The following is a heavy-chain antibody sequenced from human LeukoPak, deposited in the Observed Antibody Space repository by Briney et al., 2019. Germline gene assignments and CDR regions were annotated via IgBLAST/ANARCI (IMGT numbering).Heavy chain of an antibody. Sequence: GGSLRLSCTASGFTFGDYAMSWFRQAPGKGLEWVGFIRSKAYGGTTEYAASVKGRFTISRDDSKSIAYLQMNSLKTEDTAVYYCTRDPQYYYGSGSYPAFDYWGQGTLVTVSS. CDR2: IRSKAYGGTT. CDR1: GFTFGDYA. CDR3: TRDPQYYYGSGSYPAFDY. D-gene: IGHD3-10*01. V-gene: IGHV3-49*03. J-gene: IGHJ4*02.